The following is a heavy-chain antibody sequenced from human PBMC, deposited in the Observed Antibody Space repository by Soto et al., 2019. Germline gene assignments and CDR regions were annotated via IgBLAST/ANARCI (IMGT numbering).Heavy chain of an antibody. D-gene: IGHD1-26*01. CDR2: AIPIYGYT. Sequence: QVQLVQSGAEVKKPGTSVKVSCEVSGGTFSNYAITWVRQAPGQGLEWLGGAIPIYGYTNYEQKFQGRVTITAGESATTTFMELSSLRSDDTAVYYCARRGVANSRDAFDIWGQGTLVTVS. J-gene: IGHJ3*02. CDR3: ARRGVANSRDAFDI. CDR1: GGTFSNYA. V-gene: IGHV1-69*01.